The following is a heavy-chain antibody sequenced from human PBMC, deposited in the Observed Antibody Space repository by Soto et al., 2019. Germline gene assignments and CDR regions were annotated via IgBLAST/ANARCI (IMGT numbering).Heavy chain of an antibody. CDR1: GGSISSGGYY. D-gene: IGHD3-16*01. Sequence: QVQLQESGPGLVKPSQTLSLTCTVSGGSISSGGYYWSWIRQHPGKGLEWIGNIYYSGSTYYNPSLQIPVTISVGPCKNQFSLKLSSVTAADTAVYYWARGPTTPGGEFDYWGQGTLVTVSS. J-gene: IGHJ4*02. CDR2: IYYSGST. V-gene: IGHV4-31*01. CDR3: ARGPTTPGGEFDY.